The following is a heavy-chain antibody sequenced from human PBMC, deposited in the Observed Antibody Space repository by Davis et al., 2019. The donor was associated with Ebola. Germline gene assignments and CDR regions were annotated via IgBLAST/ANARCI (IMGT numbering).Heavy chain of an antibody. Sequence: SETLSLTCTVSGGSISSYYWSWIRQPPGKGLEWIGYIYYSGSTDYNTSLKSRVTISVDTSTNQFSLKLSSVTAADTAVYYCARDRLMELLLQGHYYYYGMDVWGQGTTVTVSS. V-gene: IGHV4-59*01. CDR1: GGSISSYY. D-gene: IGHD3-3*01. CDR3: ARDRLMELLLQGHYYYYGMDV. CDR2: IYYSGST. J-gene: IGHJ6*02.